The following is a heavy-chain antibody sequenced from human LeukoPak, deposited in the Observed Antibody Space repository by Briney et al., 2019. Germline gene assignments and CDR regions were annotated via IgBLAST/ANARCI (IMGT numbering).Heavy chain of an antibody. Sequence: GGSLRLSCAASGFTFSTYGMDWVRQAPGKGLEWVAVIGADGSTTYYAESVKGRFTISRDNSKSTLFLQMNSLRAEDTAVYYCARPRLFKGVFDDWGQGTMVTVSS. CDR3: ARPRLFKGVFDD. V-gene: IGHV3-33*01. D-gene: IGHD2-8*01. CDR2: IGADGSTT. J-gene: IGHJ3*01. CDR1: GFTFSTYG.